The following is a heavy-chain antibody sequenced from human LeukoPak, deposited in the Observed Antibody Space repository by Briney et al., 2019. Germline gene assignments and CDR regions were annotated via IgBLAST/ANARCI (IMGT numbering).Heavy chain of an antibody. V-gene: IGHV3-23*01. J-gene: IGHJ4*02. CDR3: AKRSGDSYYLDS. CDR1: GFIFSSYA. D-gene: IGHD2-15*01. CDR2: ISGSGGST. Sequence: GGSLRLSCAASGFIFSSYAMTWVRQAPGKGLEWVSAISGSGGSTYYADSVKGRFTISRDTSKSTLYLQMNSLRAEDTAVYYCAKRSGDSYYLDSWGQGTLVTVSP.